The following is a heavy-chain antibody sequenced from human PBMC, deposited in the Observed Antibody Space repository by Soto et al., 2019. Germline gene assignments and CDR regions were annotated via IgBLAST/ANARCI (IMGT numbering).Heavy chain of an antibody. CDR2: ISSSGGST. D-gene: IGHD6-6*01. J-gene: IGHJ6*02. V-gene: IGHV3-23*01. CDR1: GFTFSSYA. Sequence: GGSLRLSCAASGFTFSSYAMNWVRQAPGKGLEWVSAISSSGGSTYYADSVKGRFTISRDNSKNTLYLQMNSLRAEDTAVYYCARPEYSSSSYGMDVWGQGTTVTVSS. CDR3: ARPEYSSSSYGMDV.